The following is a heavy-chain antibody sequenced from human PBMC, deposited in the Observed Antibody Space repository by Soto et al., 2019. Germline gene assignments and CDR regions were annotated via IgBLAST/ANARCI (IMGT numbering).Heavy chain of an antibody. V-gene: IGHV3-21*01. CDR3: ARYSGSPLGMDV. CDR1: GFTFSSYG. D-gene: IGHD1-26*01. CDR2: ISSSSSYI. Sequence: PGGSLRLSCAASGFTFSSYGMNWVRQAPGKGLEWVSSISSSSSYIYYADSVKGRFTISRDNAKNSLYLQMNSLRAEDTAVYYCARYSGSPLGMDVWGHGTTATVSS. J-gene: IGHJ6*02.